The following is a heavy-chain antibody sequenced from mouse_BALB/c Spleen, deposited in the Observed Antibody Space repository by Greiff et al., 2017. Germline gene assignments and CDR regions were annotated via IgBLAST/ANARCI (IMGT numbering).Heavy chain of an antibody. D-gene: IGHD2-10*01. J-gene: IGHJ2*01. CDR1: GFNIKDTY. V-gene: IGHV14-3*02. CDR3: ARGSYYGNFYYFDY. Sequence: VQLKQSGAELVKPGASVKLSCTASGFNIKDTYMHWVKQRPEQGLEWIGRIDPANGNTKYDPKFQGKATITADTSSNTAYLQLSSLTSEDTAVYYCARGSYYGNFYYFDYWGQGTTLTVSS. CDR2: IDPANGNT.